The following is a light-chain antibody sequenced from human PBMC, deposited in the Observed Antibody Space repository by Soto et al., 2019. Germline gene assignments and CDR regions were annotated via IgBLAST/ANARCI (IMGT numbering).Light chain of an antibody. V-gene: IGKV3-15*01. J-gene: IGKJ5*01. CDR2: GAS. CDR3: QHYNNWHT. Sequence: EIVMTQSPATLSVSPGERATLSCRASQSVSSNLAWYQQKPGQAPRLLIYGASTRATGIPARFSGSGSGTEFTLTISSLQSEDFAVYYCQHYNNWHTFGQGTRLEIK. CDR1: QSVSSN.